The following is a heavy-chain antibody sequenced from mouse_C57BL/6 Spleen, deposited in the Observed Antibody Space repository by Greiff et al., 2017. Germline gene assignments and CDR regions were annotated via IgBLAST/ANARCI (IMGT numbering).Heavy chain of an antibody. V-gene: IGHV2-2*01. Sequence: QVQLKQSGPGLVQPSQSLSITCTVSGFSLTSYGVHWVRQSPGKGLEWLGVIWSGGSTDYNAAFISRLSISKDNSKSQVFFKMNSLQAYDTAIYYCATNGLYYAMDYWGQGTSVTVSS. CDR2: IWSGGST. CDR3: ATNGLYYAMDY. CDR1: GFSLTSYG. J-gene: IGHJ4*01.